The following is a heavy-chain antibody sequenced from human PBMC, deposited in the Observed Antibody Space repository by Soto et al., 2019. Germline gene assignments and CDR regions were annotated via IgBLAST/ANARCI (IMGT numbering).Heavy chain of an antibody. Sequence: PSETLSLTCTVSGGSISSGDYYWSWIRQPPGKGLEWIGYIYYSGSTYYNPSLKSRVTISVDTSKNQFSLKLSSVTAADTAVYDCARFGDFAHEYYFDYWGQGTLVTVSS. CDR1: GGSISSGDYY. CDR2: IYYSGST. D-gene: IGHD4-17*01. CDR3: ARFGDFAHEYYFDY. V-gene: IGHV4-30-4*01. J-gene: IGHJ4*02.